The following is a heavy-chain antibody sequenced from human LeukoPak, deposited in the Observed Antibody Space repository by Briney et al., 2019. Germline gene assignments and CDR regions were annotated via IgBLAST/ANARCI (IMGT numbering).Heavy chain of an antibody. Sequence: GSLRLSCAASGFTVSSNYMSWIRQPPGKGLEWIGYIYYSGSTNYNPSLKSRVTISVDTSKNQFSLKLSSVTAADTAVYYCARHPLGPFDYWGQGTLVTVSS. J-gene: IGHJ4*02. CDR1: GFTVSSNY. CDR2: IYYSGST. V-gene: IGHV4-59*08. CDR3: ARHPLGPFDY.